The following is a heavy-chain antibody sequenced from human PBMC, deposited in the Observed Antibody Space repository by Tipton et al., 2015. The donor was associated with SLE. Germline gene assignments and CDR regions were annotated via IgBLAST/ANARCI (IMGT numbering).Heavy chain of an antibody. D-gene: IGHD4-17*01. CDR1: GGSISSSSYY. J-gene: IGHJ4*02. V-gene: IGHV4-39*07. CDR3: ARNRLSGDIDY. CDR2: IYYSGST. Sequence: LSLTCTVSGGSISSSSYYWGWIRQPPGKGLEWIGSIYYSGSTYYNPSLKSRVTISVDTSKNQFSLKLSSVTAADTAVYYCARNRLSGDIDYWGQGTLVTVSS.